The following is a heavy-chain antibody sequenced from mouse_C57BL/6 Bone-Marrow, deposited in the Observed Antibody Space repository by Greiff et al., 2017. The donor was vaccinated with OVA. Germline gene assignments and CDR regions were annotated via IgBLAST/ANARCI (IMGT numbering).Heavy chain of an antibody. CDR3: ARGGGGYLLYAMDY. Sequence: QVQLQQSGPELVKPGASVKISCKASGYAFSSSWMNWVKQRPGKGLEWIGRIYPGDGDTNYNGKFKGKATLTADKSSSTAYMQLSSLTSEDSAVYFCARGGGGYLLYAMDYWGQGTSVTVSS. CDR1: GYAFSSSW. D-gene: IGHD2-2*01. CDR2: IYPGDGDT. J-gene: IGHJ4*01. V-gene: IGHV1-82*01.